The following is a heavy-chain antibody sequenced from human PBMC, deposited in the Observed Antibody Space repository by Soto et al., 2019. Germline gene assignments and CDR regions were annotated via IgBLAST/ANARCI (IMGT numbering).Heavy chain of an antibody. D-gene: IGHD3-22*01. V-gene: IGHV1-2*02. J-gene: IGHJ4*02. CDR3: ATLTPIYDSSGYPDY. Sequence: SVKVSCKASGYTFTGYYMHWVRQAPGQGLEWMGWINPNSGGTNYAQKFQGRVTMTRDTSISTAYMELSRLRSDDTAVYYCATLTPIYDSSGYPDYWGQGTLVTVSS. CDR1: GYTFTGYY. CDR2: INPNSGGT.